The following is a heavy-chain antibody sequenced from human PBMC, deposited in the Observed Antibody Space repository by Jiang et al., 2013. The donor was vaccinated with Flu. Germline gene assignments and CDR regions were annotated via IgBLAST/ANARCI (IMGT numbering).Heavy chain of an antibody. CDR1: GFTFSNYG. D-gene: IGHD5-24*01. CDR3: ARDQFLFRDAFNSLADP. V-gene: IGHV3-33*01. J-gene: IGHJ5*02. CDR2: IWYDGSNK. Sequence: QLLESGGGVVQPGRSLRLSCAASGFTFSNYGMHWVRQAPGKGLEWVAVIWYDGSNKYYADSVKGRFTVSRDNSKNTLYLQMNSLRAEDTAVYYCARDQFLFRDAFNSLADPWGQGTLVTVSS.